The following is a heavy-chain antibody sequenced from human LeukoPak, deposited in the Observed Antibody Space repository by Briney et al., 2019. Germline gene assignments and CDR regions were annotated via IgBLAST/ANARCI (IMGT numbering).Heavy chain of an antibody. CDR1: GFTFSSYS. J-gene: IGHJ4*02. CDR3: AKKSVPNTPPTFDH. Sequence: GGSLRLSCAASGFTFSSYSMNWVRQAPGKGLEWVSAISGGGDSTYYADSVRGRFTISRDNSKNTLYLQMNSLRAEDTAVYYCAKKSVPNTPPTFDHWGQGTLVTVSS. V-gene: IGHV3-23*01. CDR2: ISGGGDST. D-gene: IGHD2-2*02.